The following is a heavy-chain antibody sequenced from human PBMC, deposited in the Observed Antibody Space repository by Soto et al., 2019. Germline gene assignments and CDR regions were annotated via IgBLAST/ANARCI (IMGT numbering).Heavy chain of an antibody. Sequence: PGGSLRLSFAASGFSFSSYAMSWVRQSPGKGLEWFSCMSAGGGSPFHADSVKGRFTISRDNSKNTLYLQMNSLRAEDMAVYYCAKDSYGSGTYYFYGMDVRGQGTTVTVSS. J-gene: IGHJ6*02. V-gene: IGHV3-23*01. D-gene: IGHD3-10*01. CDR2: MSAGGGSP. CDR1: GFSFSSYA. CDR3: AKDSYGSGTYYFYGMDV.